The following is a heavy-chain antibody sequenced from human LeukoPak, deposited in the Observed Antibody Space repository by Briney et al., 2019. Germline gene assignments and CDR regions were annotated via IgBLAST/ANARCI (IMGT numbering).Heavy chain of an antibody. Sequence: GGSLRLSCAASGFTFSSYSMNWVRQAPGKGLEWVSSISSSSSYIYYADSVKGRFTISRDNAKNSLYLQMNSLRAEDTAVYYCARDQFAKYYYDSSGYSNWGQGTLVT. CDR2: ISSSSSYI. J-gene: IGHJ4*02. CDR3: ARDQFAKYYYDSSGYSN. CDR1: GFTFSSYS. V-gene: IGHV3-21*01. D-gene: IGHD3-22*01.